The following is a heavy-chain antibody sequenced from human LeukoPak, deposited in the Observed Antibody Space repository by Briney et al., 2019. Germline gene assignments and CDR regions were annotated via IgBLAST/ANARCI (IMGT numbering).Heavy chain of an antibody. CDR3: TRDSGTYNWLDP. Sequence: GRSLRLSCAASGFTFSGSAIHWVRQSSGKGLEWDGHIDKKDNFYATTSAASVTGRFTISRDDSKNTAYLQMNSLKTEDTALYYCTRDSGTYNWLDPWGQGTLVTVSS. D-gene: IGHD1-26*01. J-gene: IGHJ5*02. V-gene: IGHV3-73*01. CDR2: IDKKDNFYAT. CDR1: GFTFSGSA.